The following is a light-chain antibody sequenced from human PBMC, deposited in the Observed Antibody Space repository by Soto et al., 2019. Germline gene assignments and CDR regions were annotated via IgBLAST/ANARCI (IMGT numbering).Light chain of an antibody. CDR1: QNINNY. J-gene: IGKJ5*01. Sequence: DIQMTQSPSSLSASVGDRVTITCQASQNINNYLNWYQQKPGRAPKLLIYDASNLEVGVPSRFRGSGAGTDFNFTISRLQPEDIATYYCQQYENLPIFGQGTRLELK. V-gene: IGKV1-33*01. CDR2: DAS. CDR3: QQYENLPI.